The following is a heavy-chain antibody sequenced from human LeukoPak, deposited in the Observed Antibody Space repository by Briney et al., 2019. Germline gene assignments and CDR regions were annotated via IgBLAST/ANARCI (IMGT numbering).Heavy chain of an antibody. V-gene: IGHV4-61*02. J-gene: IGHJ5*02. Sequence: PSETLSLTCTVSGGSISSGSYYWNWIRQPAGKGLEWIGRIYTSGSTNYNPSLKSRVTISVDTSKNQFSLKLSSVTAADTAVYYCSRVYCGGDCYQFDPWGQGTLVTVSS. D-gene: IGHD2-21*02. CDR2: IYTSGST. CDR1: GGSISSGSYY. CDR3: SRVYCGGDCYQFDP.